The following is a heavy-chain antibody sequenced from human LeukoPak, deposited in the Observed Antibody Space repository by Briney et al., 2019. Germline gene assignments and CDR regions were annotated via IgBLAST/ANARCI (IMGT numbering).Heavy chain of an antibody. CDR2: LKSKYDGGTT. Sequence: GGSLRLSCVASGFTFSDAWMSWVRQSPGRGLEWVGRLKSKYDGGTTDYAAPVKGRFTISRDDSKNTVYLQMNSLKTEDTAFYYCATSALITGFWDRGALVIVSS. CDR3: ATSALITGF. J-gene: IGHJ4*02. D-gene: IGHD3-16*01. V-gene: IGHV3-15*01. CDR1: GFTFSDAW.